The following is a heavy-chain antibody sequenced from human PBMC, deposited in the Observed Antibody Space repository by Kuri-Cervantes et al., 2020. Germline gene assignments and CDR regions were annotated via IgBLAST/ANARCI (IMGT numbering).Heavy chain of an antibody. D-gene: IGHD1-7*01. CDR1: GGSISSGGYY. J-gene: IGHJ4*02. CDR2: INHSGST. V-gene: IGHV4-39*07. Sequence: SETLSLTCTVSGGSISSGGYYWSWIRQHPGKGLEWIGEINHSGSTNYNPSLKSRVTISVDTSKNQFSLKLSSVTAADTAVYYCARGITGTISPFDYWGQGTLVTVSS. CDR3: ARGITGTISPFDY.